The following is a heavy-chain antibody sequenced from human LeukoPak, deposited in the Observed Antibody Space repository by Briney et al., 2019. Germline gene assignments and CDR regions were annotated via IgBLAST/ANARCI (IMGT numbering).Heavy chain of an antibody. V-gene: IGHV1-46*01. CDR1: GYTFTSYY. Sequence: ASVKVSCKASGYTFTSYYMHWVRQPPGQGLEWMGIIKPSGGSTSYAQKFQGRVTMTRHKSTSTVYVELSSLRSEDTAVYYCARSGDVAVVSGMDVWGQGTTVTVSS. CDR3: ARSGDVAVVSGMDV. CDR2: IKPSGGST. J-gene: IGHJ6*02. D-gene: IGHD6-19*01.